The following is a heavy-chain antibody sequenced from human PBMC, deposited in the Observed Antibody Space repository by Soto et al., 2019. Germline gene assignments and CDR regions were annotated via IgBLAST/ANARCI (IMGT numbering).Heavy chain of an antibody. J-gene: IGHJ4*02. CDR2: IKPGTSDI. CDR3: GRRPPGSPGSHYYFFDY. CDR1: GYNFGSAW. V-gene: IGHV5-51*01. D-gene: IGHD3-10*01. Sequence: GESLKISCNGVGYNFGSAWIGWVRQMPGKGLEWMGPIKPGTSDIRYSPPFRGQVTISADEAVTTAYLQWSGLKASDSATYYCGRRPPGSPGSHYYFFDYWGQGALVTVTS.